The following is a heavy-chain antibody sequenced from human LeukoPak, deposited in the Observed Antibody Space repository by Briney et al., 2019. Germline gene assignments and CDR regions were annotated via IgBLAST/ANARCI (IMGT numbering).Heavy chain of an antibody. CDR1: GFAFAEHG. V-gene: IGHV3-20*04. CDR2: INWGGGST. CDR3: ARAPITSPFYFDY. Sequence: GGSLRLSCTASGFAFAEHGMSWVRQVPGKGLKWVSGINWGGGSTGYADPLRGRFTISRDNAKNSLYLQMDSLRAEDTALYYCARAPITSPFYFDYWGQGTLVTVS. D-gene: IGHD2-2*01. J-gene: IGHJ4*02.